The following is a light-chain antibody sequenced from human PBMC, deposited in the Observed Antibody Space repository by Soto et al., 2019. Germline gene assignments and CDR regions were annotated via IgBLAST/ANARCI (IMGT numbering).Light chain of an antibody. Sequence: PGARATLSCRASQSVSNSYLAWFQQKPGQAPRLLMYSASIRATGIPGRFSGSGSGTDFTLTISRLEPEDFAVYYCQQYGDSPYTFGQGTKLEIK. J-gene: IGKJ2*01. V-gene: IGKV3-20*01. CDR1: QSVSNSY. CDR3: QQYGDSPYT. CDR2: SAS.